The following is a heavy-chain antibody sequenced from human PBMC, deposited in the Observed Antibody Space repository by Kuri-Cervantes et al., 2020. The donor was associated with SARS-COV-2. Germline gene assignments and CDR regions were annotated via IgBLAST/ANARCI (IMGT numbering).Heavy chain of an antibody. CDR2: ISYDGSNK. J-gene: IGHJ6*02. D-gene: IGHD2-2*02. CDR1: GFTFSSYA. Sequence: GGSLRLSCAASGFTFSSYAMHWVCQAPGKGLEWVAVISYDGSNKYYADSVKGRFTISRDNSKNTLYLQMNSLRAEDTAVYYCARDSHCSSTSCYTDGMDVWGQGTTVTVSS. CDR3: ARDSHCSSTSCYTDGMDV. V-gene: IGHV3-30-3*01.